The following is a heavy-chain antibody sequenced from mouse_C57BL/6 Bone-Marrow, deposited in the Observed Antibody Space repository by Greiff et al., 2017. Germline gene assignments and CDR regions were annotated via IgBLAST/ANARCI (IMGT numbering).Heavy chain of an antibody. D-gene: IGHD2-2*01. CDR1: GFNINDYY. J-gene: IGHJ2*01. Sequence: VQLQQSGAELVRPGASVKLSCTASGFNINDYYMHWVKQRPEQGLEWIGRIDPEDGDTEYAPKFQGKATMTADPSSNPAYLQLSSLTSEDTAVDYCAIGGHDGYDLDYWGQGTTLTVSS. V-gene: IGHV14-1*01. CDR2: IDPEDGDT. CDR3: AIGGHDGYDLDY.